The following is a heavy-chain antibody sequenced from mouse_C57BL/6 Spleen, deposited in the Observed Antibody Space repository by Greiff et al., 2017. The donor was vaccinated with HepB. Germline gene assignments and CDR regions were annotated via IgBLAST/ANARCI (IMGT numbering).Heavy chain of an antibody. V-gene: IGHV1-62-2*01. CDR1: GYTFTEYT. D-gene: IGHD2-5*01. CDR2: FYPGSGSI. J-gene: IGHJ4*01. CDR3: ARHEDSYYSNYYAMDY. Sequence: QVQLKQSGAELVKPGASVKLSCKASGYTFTEYTIHWVKQRSGQALEWIGWFYPGSGSIKYNEKFKDKATLTADKSSSTVYMELSRLTSEDSAVYFCARHEDSYYSNYYAMDYWGQGTSVTVSS.